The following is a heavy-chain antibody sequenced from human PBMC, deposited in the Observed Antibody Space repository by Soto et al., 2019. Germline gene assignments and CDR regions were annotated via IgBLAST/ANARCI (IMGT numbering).Heavy chain of an antibody. CDR2: INHSGST. D-gene: IGHD2-21*01. J-gene: IGHJ4*02. Sequence: SETLSLTCAVYGGSFSGYYWSWIRQPPGKGLEWIGEINHSGSTNYNPSLKSRVTISVDTSKNQFSLKLSSVTAADTAVYYCARVSGRVYTLWGHRYFDYWGQGTLVTVSS. CDR3: ARVSGRVYTLWGHRYFDY. V-gene: IGHV4-34*01. CDR1: GGSFSGYY.